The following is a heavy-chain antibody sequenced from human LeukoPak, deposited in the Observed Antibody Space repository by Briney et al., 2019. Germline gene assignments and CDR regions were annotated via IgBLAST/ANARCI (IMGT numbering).Heavy chain of an antibody. V-gene: IGHV3-21*01. J-gene: IGHJ4*01. CDR3: LRGDVRDY. D-gene: IGHD2-21*01. Sequence: GGSLRLSCAASGFAFSSSTMNWVRQAPGKGLEFVSSIGGSGTNTHYADSAKGRFTISRDSAKNSLYLQMNSLRAEDTAVYYCLRGDVRDYWGHGALVTVSS. CDR2: IGGSGTNT. CDR1: GFAFSSST.